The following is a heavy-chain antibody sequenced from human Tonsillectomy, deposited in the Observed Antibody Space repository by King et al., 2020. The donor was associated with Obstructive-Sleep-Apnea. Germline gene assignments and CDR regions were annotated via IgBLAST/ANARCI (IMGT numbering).Heavy chain of an antibody. CDR1: GFTVSSTY. CDR3: ARESPYSGSFQSFDY. D-gene: IGHD1-26*01. V-gene: IGHV3-66*01. J-gene: IGHJ4*02. Sequence: VQLVESGGGLVQPGGSLRLSCAASGFTVSSTYMSWVRQAPGKGLEWVSVIYSGGSTYYADSVKGRFTISRDNSKNTLYLQMNSLRAEETAVYYCARESPYSGSFQSFDYWGQGTLVTVSS. CDR2: IYSGGST.